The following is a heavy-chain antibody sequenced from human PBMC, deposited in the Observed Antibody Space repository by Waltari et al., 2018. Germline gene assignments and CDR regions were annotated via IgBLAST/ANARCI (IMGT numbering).Heavy chain of an antibody. CDR3: ARGIWQQLAHFDS. J-gene: IGHJ4*02. Sequence: QLHLQLSGPGLVKPSETLSLTCAVSGTSVTTTNYFWGWIRQPPGKGLEWIGRIYFTGSTDYNPSLKSRVTISRDPSTNQFSLNLRSVTAADTAVYYCARGIWQQLAHFDSWGQGTLVTVSS. D-gene: IGHD6-13*01. V-gene: IGHV4-39*01. CDR1: GTSVTTTNYF. CDR2: IYFTGST.